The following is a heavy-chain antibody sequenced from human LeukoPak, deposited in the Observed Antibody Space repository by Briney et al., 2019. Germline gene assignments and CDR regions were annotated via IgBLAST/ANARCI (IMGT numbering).Heavy chain of an antibody. CDR3: ARVRGSYSARTLDY. CDR1: GYTFTGYY. V-gene: IGHV1-2*02. J-gene: IGHJ4*02. CDR2: INPNSGGT. D-gene: IGHD1-26*01. Sequence: ASVKDSCKASGYTFTGYYMHWVRQAPGQGLEWMGWINPNSGGTNYAQKFQGRVTMTRDTSISTAYMELSRLRSDDTAVYYCARVRGSYSARTLDYWGQGTLVTVSS.